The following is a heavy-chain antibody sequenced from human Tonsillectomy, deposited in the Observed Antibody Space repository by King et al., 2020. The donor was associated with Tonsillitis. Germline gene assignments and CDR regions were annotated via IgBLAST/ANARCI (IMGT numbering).Heavy chain of an antibody. CDR2: IRYDGSKK. D-gene: IGHD6-19*01. CDR1: GFTFSSYG. CDR3: ASPRLAYSSGWDGGMFGN. J-gene: IGHJ4*02. V-gene: IGHV3-30*02. Sequence: VQLVESGGGVVQPGGSLRLSCAASGFTFSSYGMHWVRQAPGKGLEGVAFIRYDGSKKYYPDSVKGRFTISRDNSKNTVYLQMKSLRGEDTAIYNCASPRLAYSSGWDGGMFGNWGRGTLVTVSS.